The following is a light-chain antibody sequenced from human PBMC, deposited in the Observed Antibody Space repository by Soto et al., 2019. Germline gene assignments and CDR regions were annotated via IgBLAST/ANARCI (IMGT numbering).Light chain of an antibody. CDR2: DAS. CDR3: QQYKSYSWT. Sequence: DIQMTQSPSTLSASVGDRVTITCRASQSISSWLVWYQQKPGKAPKLLIYDASSLESGVPSRFSGSGSGTEFTLTISSLQPDDFATYYCQQYKSYSWTVGQGTKVEIK. CDR1: QSISSW. V-gene: IGKV1-5*01. J-gene: IGKJ1*01.